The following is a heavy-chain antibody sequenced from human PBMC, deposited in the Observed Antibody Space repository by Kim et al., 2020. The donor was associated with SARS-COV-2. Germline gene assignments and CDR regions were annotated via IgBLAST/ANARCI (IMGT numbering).Heavy chain of an antibody. CDR3: AREIGALSPGWDGKDV. CDR2: VDTNSGT. V-gene: IGHV3-13*01. D-gene: IGHD3-9*01. CDR1: GFTFRAYD. J-gene: IGHJ6*02. Sequence: GGSLRLSCTASGFTFRAYDMHWVRQPPGKGLEWVSAVDTNSGTYYAGSVKGRFFISRDNARNSMYLQMNSLGVGDTAVYFCAREIGALSPGWDGKDVWGQGTTVPVSS.